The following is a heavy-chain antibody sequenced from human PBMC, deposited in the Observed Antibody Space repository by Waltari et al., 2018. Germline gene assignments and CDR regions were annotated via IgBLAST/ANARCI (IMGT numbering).Heavy chain of an antibody. CDR3: ARDAAVLDAFDI. J-gene: IGHJ3*02. CDR2: IYYSGST. D-gene: IGHD2-15*01. CDR1: GGSIRSYY. V-gene: IGHV4-59*01. Sequence: QVQLQESGPGLVKPLETLSLTCTVSGGSIRSYYWGWSRQPPGKGLAWIGYIYYSGSTNYNPSLKSRVTISVDTSKNQFSLKLSSVTAADTAVYYCARDAAVLDAFDIWGQGTMVTVSS.